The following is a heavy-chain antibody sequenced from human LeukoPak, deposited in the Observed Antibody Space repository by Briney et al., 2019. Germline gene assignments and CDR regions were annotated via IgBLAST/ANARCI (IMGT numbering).Heavy chain of an antibody. V-gene: IGHV1-18*01. CDR3: ARDVHGGNSGSQYYFDY. CDR1: GYTFTSYG. D-gene: IGHD4-23*01. Sequence: VSVKVSCKASGYTFTSYGISWVRQAPGQGLEWMGWISAYNGNTNYAQKLQGRVTMTTDTSTSTAYMELRSLRPDDTAVYYCARDVHGGNSGSQYYFDYWGQGTLVTVSS. J-gene: IGHJ4*02. CDR2: ISAYNGNT.